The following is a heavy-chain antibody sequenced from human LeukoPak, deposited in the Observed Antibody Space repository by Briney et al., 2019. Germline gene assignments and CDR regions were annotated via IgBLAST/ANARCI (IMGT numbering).Heavy chain of an antibody. CDR3: ASPPVYCSSTSCFDTAFDI. Sequence: ASVKVSCKVSGYTLTELSMHWVRQAPGKGLEWMGGFDPEDGETIYAQKFQGRVTMTEDTSTDTAYMELSSLRSEDTAVYYCASPPVYCSSTSCFDTAFDIWGQGTMVTVSS. CDR1: GYTLTELS. J-gene: IGHJ3*02. V-gene: IGHV1-24*01. CDR2: FDPEDGET. D-gene: IGHD2-2*01.